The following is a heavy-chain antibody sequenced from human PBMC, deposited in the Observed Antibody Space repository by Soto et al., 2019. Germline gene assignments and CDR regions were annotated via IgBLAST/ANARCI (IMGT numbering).Heavy chain of an antibody. CDR1: GFTFSSYS. J-gene: IGHJ3*02. CDR3: ARDLPCIAAAGTGHDAFDI. Sequence: GGSLRLSCAASGFTFSSYSMNWVRQAPGKGLEWVSYISSSSSTIYYADSVKGRFTISRDNAKNSLYLQMNSLRDEDTAVYYCARDLPCIAAAGTGHDAFDIWGQGTMVTVSS. V-gene: IGHV3-48*02. D-gene: IGHD6-13*01. CDR2: ISSSSSTI.